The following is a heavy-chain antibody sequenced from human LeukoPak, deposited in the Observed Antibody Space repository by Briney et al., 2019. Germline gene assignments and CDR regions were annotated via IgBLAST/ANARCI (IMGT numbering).Heavy chain of an antibody. Sequence: GGSLRLSCAASGFTFSSYGMHWVRQAPGKGLEWVAVIWYDGSNKYYADSVKGRFTISRDNSKNTLYLQMNGLRAEDTAVYYCARDCCGGDCYPTTWGQGTLVTVSS. CDR1: GFTFSSYG. CDR3: ARDCCGGDCYPTT. V-gene: IGHV3-33*01. J-gene: IGHJ5*02. CDR2: IWYDGSNK. D-gene: IGHD2-21*02.